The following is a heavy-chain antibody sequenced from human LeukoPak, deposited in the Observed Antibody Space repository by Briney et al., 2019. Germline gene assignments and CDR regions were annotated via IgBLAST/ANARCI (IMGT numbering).Heavy chain of an antibody. CDR3: ATDQPYTGMVGAALGAFDI. J-gene: IGHJ3*02. CDR1: GYTLTELS. Sequence: ASVKVSCKVSGYTLTELSMHWVRQAPGKGLEWMGGFDPEDGETIYAQKFQGRVTMTEDTSTDTAYMELSSLRSEDTAVYYCATDQPYTGMVGAALGAFDIWGQGTMVTVSS. D-gene: IGHD1-26*01. V-gene: IGHV1-24*01. CDR2: FDPEDGET.